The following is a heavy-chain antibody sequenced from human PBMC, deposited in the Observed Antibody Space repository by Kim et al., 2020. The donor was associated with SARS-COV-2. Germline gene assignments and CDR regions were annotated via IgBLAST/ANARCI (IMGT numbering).Heavy chain of an antibody. V-gene: IGHV3-9*01. CDR2: ISWNSGSI. CDR1: GFTFDDYA. Sequence: GGSLRLFCAASGFTFDDYAMHWVRQAPGKGLEWVSGISWNSGSIGYADSVKGRFTISRDNAKNSLYLQMNSLRAEDTALYYCAKGRQGYYDSSGYYYHWGQGTLVTVSS. J-gene: IGHJ5*02. D-gene: IGHD3-22*01. CDR3: AKGRQGYYDSSGYYYH.